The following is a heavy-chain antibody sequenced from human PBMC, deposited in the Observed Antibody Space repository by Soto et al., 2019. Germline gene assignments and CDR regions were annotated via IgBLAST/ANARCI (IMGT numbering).Heavy chain of an antibody. D-gene: IGHD1-7*01. Sequence: SETLSLTCTVSGGSISSAAYYWSWIRQHPGKGLEWIGYIYYSGSAHYSPSLKSRVTISLDTSKDQFSLKLTSVTAADTALYFCARMPIVLLPTTRDWNFYIWGRGNLVTVSS. CDR2: IYYSGSA. CDR3: ARMPIVLLPTTRDWNFYI. CDR1: GGSISSAAYY. J-gene: IGHJ2*01. V-gene: IGHV4-31*03.